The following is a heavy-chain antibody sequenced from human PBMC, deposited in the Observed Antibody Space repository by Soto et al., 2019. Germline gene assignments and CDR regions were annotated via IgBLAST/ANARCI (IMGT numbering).Heavy chain of an antibody. J-gene: IGHJ4*02. CDR1: GFTFGYYA. CDR3: TRDQLGYCSSTSCLV. D-gene: IGHD2-2*01. Sequence: GGSLRLSCTASGFTFGYYAMSWFRQSPGKGLEWVGFIRSKAYGGTTEYAASVKGRFTISRGDSKSIAYLQMNSLKTEDTAVYYCTRDQLGYCSSTSCLVWGQGTLVTVSS. CDR2: IRSKAYGGTT. V-gene: IGHV3-49*03.